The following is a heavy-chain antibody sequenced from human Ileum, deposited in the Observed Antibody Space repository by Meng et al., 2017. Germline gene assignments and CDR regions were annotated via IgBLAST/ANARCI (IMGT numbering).Heavy chain of an antibody. CDR2: IYYSGST. CDR1: YGSITSSYY. Sequence: APGLLNPSETLSLTCSVSYGSITSSYYWGWIRQPPGKGLEWIASIYYSGSTYYNPSLKSRVTISVDTSKNQFSLKVISVTAADTAVYYCARDGTTAVPGVWFDPWGQGTLVTVSS. V-gene: IGHV4-39*07. CDR3: ARDGTTAVPGVWFDP. D-gene: IGHD6-19*01. J-gene: IGHJ5*02.